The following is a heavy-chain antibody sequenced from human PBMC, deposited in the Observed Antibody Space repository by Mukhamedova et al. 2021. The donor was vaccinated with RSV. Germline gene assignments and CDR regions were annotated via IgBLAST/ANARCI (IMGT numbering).Heavy chain of an antibody. D-gene: IGHD6-13*01. CDR3: AKLRSGTAAATNY. V-gene: IGHV3-23*05. J-gene: IGHJ4*02. Sequence: EWVSAIYSTTSGTYYADSVKGRVTISRDNSKNTLYLQMNSLRAEDTAVYFCAKLRSGTAAATNYWGQGTLVTVSS. CDR2: IYSTTSGT.